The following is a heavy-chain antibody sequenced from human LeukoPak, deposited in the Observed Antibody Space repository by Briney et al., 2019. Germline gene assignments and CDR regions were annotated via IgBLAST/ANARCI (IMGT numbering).Heavy chain of an antibody. CDR3: ARLKGVIWDPDYYYYGVDV. J-gene: IGHJ6*02. Sequence: SETLSLTCTVSGGSISSYYWSWIRQPPGKGLEWIGYIYYSGSTNCNPSLKSRVTISVDTSKNQFSLKLSSVTAADTAVYYCARLKGVIWDPDYYYYGVDVWGQGTTVTVSS. CDR1: GGSISSYY. D-gene: IGHD1-26*01. CDR2: IYYSGST. V-gene: IGHV4-59*08.